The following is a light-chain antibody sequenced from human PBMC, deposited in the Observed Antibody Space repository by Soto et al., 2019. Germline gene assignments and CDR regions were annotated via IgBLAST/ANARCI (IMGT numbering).Light chain of an antibody. V-gene: IGLV1-40*01. CDR3: QSYENSRTGFYV. Sequence: QSVLTQPPSVSGAPGQRVTISCTGSSSDIGAGFDVHWYQHRPGTAPKLLIYGNTNRPSGVPGRFSGSKSGTSASLVITGLQAEDEADYYCQSYENSRTGFYVFGTGTKVTVL. J-gene: IGLJ1*01. CDR2: GNT. CDR1: SSDIGAGFD.